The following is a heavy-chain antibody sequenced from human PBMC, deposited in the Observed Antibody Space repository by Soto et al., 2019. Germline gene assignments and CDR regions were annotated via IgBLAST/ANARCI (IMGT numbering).Heavy chain of an antibody. Sequence: SETLSLTCNASGDSMTKYYWSWIRQPAGKGLEWIGYIHYSGGATYSPSYNPSLQSRIAISVDISKSLFSLKLTSVTAADTAVYYCARVPTYYQDSIGYQPFHPWGQGTLVTVSS. CDR3: ARVPTYYQDSIGYQPFHP. V-gene: IGHV4-59*06. J-gene: IGHJ5*02. D-gene: IGHD3-22*01. CDR2: IHYSGGATYSP. CDR1: GDSMTKYY.